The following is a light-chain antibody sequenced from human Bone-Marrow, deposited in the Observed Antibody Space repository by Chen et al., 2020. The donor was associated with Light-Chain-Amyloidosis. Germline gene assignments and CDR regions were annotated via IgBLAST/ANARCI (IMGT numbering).Light chain of an antibody. CDR3: SSYTITNTLV. CDR2: EVT. V-gene: IGLV2-14*01. CDR1: RSDVGGDNH. J-gene: IGLJ1*01. Sequence: QSALTHPPPVSVSPGLSTTIPCTGTRSDVGGDNHVSWYQQHPDKAPKLMIYEVTNRPSWVPDRFSGSKSDNTASLTISGLQTEDEADYFCSSYTITNTLVFGSGTRVTVL.